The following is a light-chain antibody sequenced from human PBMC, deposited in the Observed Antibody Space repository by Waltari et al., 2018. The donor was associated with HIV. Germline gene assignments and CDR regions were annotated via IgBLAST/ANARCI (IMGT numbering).Light chain of an antibody. V-gene: IGLV1-40*01. CDR1: RSTSGAGSA. CDR3: QSHDSSLSGSV. J-gene: IGLJ2*01. Sequence: QSVLTHPPSVSGAPGQTFTISCPGRRSTSGAGSAVLWYRQLPGTAPKLLIYGNNNRPSGVPDRFSNSKSGRSASLAITGLQTEDEADYYCQSHDSSLSGSVFGGGTKLTVL. CDR2: GNN.